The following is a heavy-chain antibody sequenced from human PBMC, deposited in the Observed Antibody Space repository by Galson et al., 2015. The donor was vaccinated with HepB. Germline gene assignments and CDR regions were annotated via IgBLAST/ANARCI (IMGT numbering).Heavy chain of an antibody. CDR1: GYTFTSYG. J-gene: IGHJ5*02. D-gene: IGHD3-3*01. CDR2: ISAYNGNT. V-gene: IGHV1-18*01. Sequence: SVKVSCKASGYTFTSYGISWVRQAPGQGLEWMGWISAYNGNTKYAQKIQGRVTMTTDTFRTAAYMELRSLRSDDTAVYYCARALDYDYWSGPNRFDPWGQGTLVTVSS. CDR3: ARALDYDYWSGPNRFDP.